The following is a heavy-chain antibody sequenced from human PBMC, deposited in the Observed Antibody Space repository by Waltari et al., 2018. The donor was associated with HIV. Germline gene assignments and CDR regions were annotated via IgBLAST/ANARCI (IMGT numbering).Heavy chain of an antibody. CDR1: GFTFSGST. J-gene: IGHJ4*02. CDR3: TRLVAAVAGTGY. V-gene: IGHV3-73*01. CDR2: IRTKANSYAT. Sequence: EVQLVESGGGLVQPGGSLKLSCAASGFTFSGSTMYWVRQAAGKGLEWLGRIRTKANSYATADAASVKGRVIISRDDSKNTAYLKMNNRKTEDTAVYYCTRLVAAVAGTGYWGQGTLVTVSS. D-gene: IGHD6-19*01.